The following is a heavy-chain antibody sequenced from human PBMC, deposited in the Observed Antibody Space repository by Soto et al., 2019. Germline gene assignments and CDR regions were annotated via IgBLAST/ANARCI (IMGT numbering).Heavy chain of an antibody. Sequence: SVKVSCKASGGTFSSYAISWVRQAPGQGLEWMGGIIPIFGTANYAQKFQGRVTITADESTSTAYMELSSLRSEDTAVYYCASGKDTAMGGYYYYGMDVWGQGTTVTVSS. V-gene: IGHV1-69*13. CDR1: GGTFSSYA. CDR2: IIPIFGTA. CDR3: ASGKDTAMGGYYYYGMDV. J-gene: IGHJ6*02. D-gene: IGHD5-18*01.